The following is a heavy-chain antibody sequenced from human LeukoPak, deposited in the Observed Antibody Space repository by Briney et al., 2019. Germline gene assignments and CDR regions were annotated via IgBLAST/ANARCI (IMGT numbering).Heavy chain of an antibody. CDR3: AKDSFSTR. D-gene: IGHD2-2*01. V-gene: IGHV3-23*01. J-gene: IGHJ4*02. CDR2: ISGSGGST. CDR1: GFTFSGDS. Sequence: PGGSLRLSCAASGFTFSGDSMTWVRQAPGKGLEWVSTISGSGGSTFYADSVKGRFTISRDNSKNTLYLHMNSLSAEDTAIYYCAKDSFSTRWGQGTLVTVSS.